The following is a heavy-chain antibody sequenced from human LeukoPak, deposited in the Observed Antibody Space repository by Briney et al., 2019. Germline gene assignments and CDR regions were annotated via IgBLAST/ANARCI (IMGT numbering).Heavy chain of an antibody. CDR1: GGSISSYY. CDR3: ARSSRGMTTVTTDFDY. D-gene: IGHD4-17*01. J-gene: IGHJ4*02. CDR2: IYYSGST. V-gene: IGHV4-59*01. Sequence: SETLSLTCPVSGGSISSYYWSWIRPPPGKGLEWIGYIYYSGSTNYNPSLKSRVTISVDTSKNQFSLKLSSVTAADTAVYYCARSSRGMTTVTTDFDYWGQGTLVTVSS.